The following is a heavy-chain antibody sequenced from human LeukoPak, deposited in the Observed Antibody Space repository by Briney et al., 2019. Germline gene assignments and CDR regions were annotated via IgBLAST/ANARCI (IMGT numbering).Heavy chain of an antibody. CDR3: AKDQDVAAAGTWGSIDY. CDR2: ISYDATNE. J-gene: IGHJ4*02. D-gene: IGHD6-13*01. V-gene: IGHV3-30*18. CDR1: GFTFSNYG. Sequence: GGSLRLSRAASGFTFSNYGIHWVRQAPGKGLEWVAVISYDATNEYYTDSVKGRFTISRDNSRNTLYLQMNSLRAEDTAVYYCAKDQDVAAAGTWGSIDYWGQGTLVTVSS.